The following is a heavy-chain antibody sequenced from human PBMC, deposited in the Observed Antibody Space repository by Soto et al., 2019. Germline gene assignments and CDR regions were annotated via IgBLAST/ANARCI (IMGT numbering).Heavy chain of an antibody. J-gene: IGHJ6*03. CDR2: ISGSGGST. CDR1: GFTFSSYA. D-gene: IGHD2-15*01. CDR3: APLRWPYYYMDV. Sequence: GGSLRLSCAASGFTFSSYAMSWVRQAPGKGLEWVSAISGSGGSTYYADSVKGRFTISRDNSKNTLYLQMNSLRAEDTAVYYCAPLRWPYYYMDVWGKGTTVTVSS. V-gene: IGHV3-23*01.